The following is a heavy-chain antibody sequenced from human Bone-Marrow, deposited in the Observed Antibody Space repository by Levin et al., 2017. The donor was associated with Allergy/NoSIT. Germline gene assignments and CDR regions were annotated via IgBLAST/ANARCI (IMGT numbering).Heavy chain of an antibody. CDR1: GVSFSGYY. J-gene: IGHJ6*02. D-gene: IGHD3-3*01. V-gene: IGHV4-34*01. CDR3: ARGIGYDFWSGYETTPDYYYGMDV. Sequence: PSETLSLTCAVYGVSFSGYYWSWIRQPPGKGLEWIGEINHSGSTNYNPSLKSRVTISVDTSKNQFSLKLSSVTAADTAVYYCARGIGYDFWSGYETTPDYYYGMDVWGQGTTVTVSS. CDR2: INHSGST.